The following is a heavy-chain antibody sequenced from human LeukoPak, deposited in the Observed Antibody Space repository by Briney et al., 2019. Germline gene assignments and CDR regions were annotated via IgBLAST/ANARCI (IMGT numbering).Heavy chain of an antibody. J-gene: IGHJ5*02. CDR3: ARAGRYCSGGSCPNWLDP. CDR2: IYYSGST. V-gene: IGHV4-59*01. CDR1: GGSISSYY. Sequence: SETLSLTCTVSGGSISSYYWSWIRQPPGKGLEWIGYIYYSGSTNYNPSLKSRVTISVDTSKNQFSLKLSSVTAADTAVYYCARAGRYCSGGSCPNWLDPWGQGTLVTVSS. D-gene: IGHD2-15*01.